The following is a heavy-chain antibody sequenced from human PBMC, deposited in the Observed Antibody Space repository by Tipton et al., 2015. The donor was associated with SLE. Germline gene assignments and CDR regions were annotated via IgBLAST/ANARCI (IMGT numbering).Heavy chain of an antibody. CDR3: AREAYDSGNDH. J-gene: IGHJ4*02. CDR1: GFTFSSYR. V-gene: IGHV3-21*03. CDR2: ISSSSNFI. D-gene: IGHD3-22*01. Sequence: GSLRLSCAASGFTFSSYRMNWVRQAPGKGLEWVSSISSSSNFIYYSDSVKGRFTVSRDNAKKSLYLQMKSLRGEDTAVYYCAREAYDSGNDHWGQGTLVTVSS.